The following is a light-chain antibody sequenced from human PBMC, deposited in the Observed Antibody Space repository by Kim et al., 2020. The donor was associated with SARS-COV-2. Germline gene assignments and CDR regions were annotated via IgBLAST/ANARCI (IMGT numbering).Light chain of an antibody. CDR3: QQYGNSPRT. CDR1: QPMNSNK. Sequence: SPGDRANPPCRARQPMNSNKLAWYQQRSGQPPKHVIYRASLRPTGIPERFSGSGSGTEFALTISRLEPEDFAVYYCQQYGNSPRTFGQGTKVDIK. V-gene: IGKV3-20*01. J-gene: IGKJ1*01. CDR2: RAS.